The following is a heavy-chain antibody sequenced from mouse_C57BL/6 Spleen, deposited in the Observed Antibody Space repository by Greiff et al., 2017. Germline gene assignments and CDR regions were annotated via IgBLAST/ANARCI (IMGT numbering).Heavy chain of an antibody. J-gene: IGHJ3*01. CDR1: GYTFTSYW. Sequence: QVQLQQPGAELVRPGSSVKLSCKASGYTFTSYWMDWVKQRPGQGLEWIGNIYPSDSETHYNQKFKDKATLTVDKASSTAYMQLSSLTSEDSAVYYCAHTAHATGFACWGQRTLVTVSA. V-gene: IGHV1-61*01. CDR3: AHTAHATGFAC. CDR2: IYPSDSET. D-gene: IGHD3-2*02.